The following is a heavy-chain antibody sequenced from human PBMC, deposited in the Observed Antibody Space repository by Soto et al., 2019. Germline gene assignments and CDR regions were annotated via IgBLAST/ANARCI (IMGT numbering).Heavy chain of an antibody. V-gene: IGHV4-31*03. Sequence: SETLSVTCTVSGGPFPSGFYYWSLIRQEPGKGLEWIGYIYYNGDTSYNPSLRSRVTISADTSKTQFSLKLRSVTSADTAVYYCARGDSQVSSVFDYWGQGMLVTVSS. CDR2: IYYNGDT. CDR1: GGPFPSGFYY. D-gene: IGHD3-16*01. CDR3: ARGDSQVSSVFDY. J-gene: IGHJ4*02.